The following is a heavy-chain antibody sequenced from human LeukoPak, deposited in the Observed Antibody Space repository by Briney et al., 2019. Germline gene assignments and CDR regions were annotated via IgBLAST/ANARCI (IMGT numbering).Heavy chain of an antibody. D-gene: IGHD3-3*01. CDR3: ARPAKSNYDFWSGYYFHYYYYGMDV. J-gene: IGHJ6*02. Sequence: ASVKVSCKASGYTFTGYYMHWVRQAPGQGLEWMGRINPNSGGTNYAQKFQGRVTMTRNTSISTAYMELSSLRSEDTAVYYCARPAKSNYDFWSGYYFHYYYYGMDVWGQGTTVTVSS. V-gene: IGHV1-2*06. CDR1: GYTFTGYY. CDR2: INPNSGGT.